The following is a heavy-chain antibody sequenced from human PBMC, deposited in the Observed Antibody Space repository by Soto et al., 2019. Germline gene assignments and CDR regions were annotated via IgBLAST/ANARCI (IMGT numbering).Heavy chain of an antibody. CDR2: ISGSGGST. CDR1: GFTFSSYA. Sequence: GGSLRLSCAASGFTFSSYAMSWVRQAPGKGLEWVSAISGSGGSTYYADSVKGRFTISRDNSKNTLYLQMNSLRAEDTAVYYCAKDLPHDYGGNYYFDYWGQGTLVTVSS. CDR3: AKDLPHDYGGNYYFDY. D-gene: IGHD4-17*01. J-gene: IGHJ4*02. V-gene: IGHV3-23*01.